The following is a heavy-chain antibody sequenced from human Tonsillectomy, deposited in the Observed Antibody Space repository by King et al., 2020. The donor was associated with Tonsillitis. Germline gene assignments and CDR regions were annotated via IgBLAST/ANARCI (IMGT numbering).Heavy chain of an antibody. CDR1: GFTVSSSY. CDR2: SYSGGST. CDR3: SRDLEGALAGWGGAFDM. J-gene: IGHJ3*02. V-gene: IGHV3-53*04. D-gene: IGHD6-19*01. Sequence: VQLVESGGGLVRPGGSLRLSCAASGFTVSSSYMSWVRQAPGKGLEWVSVSYSGGSTYYADAAKGRFTISRHIPENTVYLQMNNLRPEDTALYYCSRDLEGALAGWGGAFDMWGQGTMVTVSS.